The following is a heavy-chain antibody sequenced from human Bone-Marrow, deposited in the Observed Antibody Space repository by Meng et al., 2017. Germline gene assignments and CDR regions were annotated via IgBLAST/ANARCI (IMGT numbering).Heavy chain of an antibody. D-gene: IGHD3-22*01. J-gene: IGHJ4*02. Sequence: QVQLQESGPGLVKPSETLSLTCTVSGGSIGSYYWSWIRQPPGKGLEWIGYIYYSGSTNYNPSLKSRVTISVDTSKNQFSLKLSSVTAADTAVYYCARFGGHYYDSSGYYKHYWGQGTLVTVSS. CDR3: ARFGGHYYDSSGYYKHY. V-gene: IGHV4-59*01. CDR1: GGSIGSYY. CDR2: IYYSGST.